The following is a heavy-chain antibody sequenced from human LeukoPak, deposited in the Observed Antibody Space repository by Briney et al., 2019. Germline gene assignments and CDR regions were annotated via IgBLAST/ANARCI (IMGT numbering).Heavy chain of an antibody. D-gene: IGHD5-18*01. CDR1: GGSISSYY. CDR2: IYYSGST. J-gene: IGHJ4*02. V-gene: IGHV4-59*01. Sequence: SETLSLTCTVSGGSISSYYWSWIRQPPGKGLEWIGYIYYSGSTNYNPSLKSRVTISVDTSKSQFSLKLSSVTAADTAVYYCASVQLWSPGLFDYWGQGTLVTVSS. CDR3: ASVQLWSPGLFDY.